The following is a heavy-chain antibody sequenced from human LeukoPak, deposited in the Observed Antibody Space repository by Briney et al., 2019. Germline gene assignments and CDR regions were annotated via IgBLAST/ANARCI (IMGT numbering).Heavy chain of an antibody. D-gene: IGHD3-22*01. J-gene: IGHJ3*02. V-gene: IGHV3-23*01. Sequence: PGGSLRLSCAASGLTFSNYAMSWVRQAPGMGLEWVSHISASGISSSYADSVKGRFTISRDNSKITLYLQMNSLRADDTATYYCARDSPAIGVVDGEAFDIWGQGTMVTVSS. CDR1: GLTFSNYA. CDR2: ISASGISS. CDR3: ARDSPAIGVVDGEAFDI.